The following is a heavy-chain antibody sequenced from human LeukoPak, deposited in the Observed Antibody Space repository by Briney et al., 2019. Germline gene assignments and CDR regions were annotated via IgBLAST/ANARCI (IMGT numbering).Heavy chain of an antibody. V-gene: IGHV3-7*03. Sequence: GGSLRLSCEGSAFIFSGHWMNWVRQTPGKGLEWVASIKEDGSERQYVDSVKGRFSISRDDTKGSLFLQLNSLRAEDTAVYYCARAILGGLGYWGQGTLVTVSS. J-gene: IGHJ4*02. CDR1: AFIFSGHW. CDR3: ARAILGGLGY. CDR2: IKEDGSER. D-gene: IGHD3-10*01.